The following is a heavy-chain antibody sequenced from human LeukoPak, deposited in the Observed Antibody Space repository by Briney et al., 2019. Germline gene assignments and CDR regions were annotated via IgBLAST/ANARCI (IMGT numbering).Heavy chain of an antibody. J-gene: IGHJ4*02. CDR2: ISAYNGNT. CDR1: GYTFTSYG. D-gene: IGHD5-24*01. CDR3: ANQRWLHSNFDS. V-gene: IGHV1-18*01. Sequence: ASVKVSCKASGYTFTSYGISWVRQAPGQGLEWMGWISAYNGNTNYAQKLQGRVTMTTDTSTSTAYMELRSLRSDDTAAYYCANQRWLHSNFDSWGQGTLVTVSS.